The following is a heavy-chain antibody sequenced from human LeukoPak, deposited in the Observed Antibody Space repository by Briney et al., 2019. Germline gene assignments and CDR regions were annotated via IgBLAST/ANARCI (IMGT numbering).Heavy chain of an antibody. D-gene: IGHD6-13*01. CDR2: IIPILGIA. Sequence: SVKVSCKASGGTFSSYAISWVRQAPGQGLEWMGRIIPILGIANYAQKFQGRVTITADKSTSTAYMELSSLRSEDTAVYYCAREERQLVRGDYWGQGTLVTVSS. J-gene: IGHJ4*02. V-gene: IGHV1-69*04. CDR1: GGTFSSYA. CDR3: AREERQLVRGDY.